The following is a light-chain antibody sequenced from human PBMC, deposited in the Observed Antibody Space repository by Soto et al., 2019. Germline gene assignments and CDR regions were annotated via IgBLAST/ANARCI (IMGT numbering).Light chain of an antibody. CDR2: RAS. CDR3: QQSSSTPPIT. Sequence: IQMTQSASALSASVGDRVTITCRASQAISNYLTWYQQKPGKAPKLLIYRASTLQDGVPSRFSGSGYGTDFTLTITTLQPEDFATYYCQQSSSTPPITFGRGTQVEIK. V-gene: IGKV1-39*01. CDR1: QAISNY. J-gene: IGKJ4*01.